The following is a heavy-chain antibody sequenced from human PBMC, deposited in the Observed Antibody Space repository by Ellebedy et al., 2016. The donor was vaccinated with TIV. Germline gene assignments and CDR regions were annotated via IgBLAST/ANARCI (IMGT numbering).Heavy chain of an antibody. CDR2: IKQDGSEK. Sequence: LSLTCAASGFTFSSYWMSWVRQAPGKGLEWVANIKQDGSEKYYVDSVKGRFTISRDNAKNSLYLQMNSLRAEDTAVYYCARRQWPHYFDYWGQGTLVTVSS. J-gene: IGHJ4*02. CDR1: GFTFSSYW. V-gene: IGHV3-7*01. D-gene: IGHD6-19*01. CDR3: ARRQWPHYFDY.